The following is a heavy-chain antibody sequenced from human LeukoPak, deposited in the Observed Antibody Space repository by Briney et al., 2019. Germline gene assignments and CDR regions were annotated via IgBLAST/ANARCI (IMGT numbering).Heavy chain of an antibody. Sequence: SETLSLTCTVSRGALSSRSSYWGWIRHPPGEGLEWIGSICYSGSTYYNPSLKGRVPISVDTSKNQFSLKLSSVTAADTAVYYCTRHSNPDSSGPKGWFEPWGQGTLVTVSS. CDR3: TRHSNPDSSGPKGWFEP. CDR1: RGALSSRSSY. D-gene: IGHD6-19*01. J-gene: IGHJ5*02. CDR2: ICYSGST. V-gene: IGHV4-39*01.